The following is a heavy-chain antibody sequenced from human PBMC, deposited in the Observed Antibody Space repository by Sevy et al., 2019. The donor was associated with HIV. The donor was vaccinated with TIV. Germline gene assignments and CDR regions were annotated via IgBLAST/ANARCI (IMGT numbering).Heavy chain of an antibody. CDR2: INEDGSVK. J-gene: IGHJ4*02. CDR3: VRAIQKSESY. CDR1: GFTLRTYW. V-gene: IGHV3-7*04. Sequence: GGSLRLSCKASGFTLRTYWMNWVRQAPGKGLEWVANINEDGSVKYYVDSVKGRFTISRDNAKNSVYLQMNSLRAEDAALYYSVRAIQKSESYWGQGTLVTVSS.